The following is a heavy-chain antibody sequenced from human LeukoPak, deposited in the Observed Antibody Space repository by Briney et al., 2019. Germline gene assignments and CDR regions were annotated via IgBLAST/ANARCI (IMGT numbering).Heavy chain of an antibody. Sequence: PGGSLRLSCAASGFTFSSYAMSWARQAPGKGLEWVSAISGSGGSTYYADSVKGRFTISRDNSKNTLYLQMNSLRAEDTAVYYCAKDSRITTVRGASFDYWGQGTLVTVSS. D-gene: IGHD3-10*01. CDR1: GFTFSSYA. CDR2: ISGSGGST. CDR3: AKDSRITTVRGASFDY. J-gene: IGHJ4*02. V-gene: IGHV3-23*01.